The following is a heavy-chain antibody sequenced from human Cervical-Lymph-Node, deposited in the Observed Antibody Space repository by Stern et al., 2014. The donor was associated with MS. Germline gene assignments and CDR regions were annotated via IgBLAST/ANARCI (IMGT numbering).Heavy chain of an antibody. Sequence: VQLEESGGGVVQPGRSLRLSCAASEFTFSTFGMHWVRQAPGKGLQWVAVIGYDGSNAYYADSVKGRFTISRDNLKNTLYLQMNSLRAEDTAVYYCARAGFGFWTGNPPYYYYGMDVWGQGTTVTVSS. J-gene: IGHJ6*02. CDR2: IGYDGSNA. D-gene: IGHD3/OR15-3a*01. V-gene: IGHV3-30*19. CDR1: EFTFSTFG. CDR3: ARAGFGFWTGNPPYYYYGMDV.